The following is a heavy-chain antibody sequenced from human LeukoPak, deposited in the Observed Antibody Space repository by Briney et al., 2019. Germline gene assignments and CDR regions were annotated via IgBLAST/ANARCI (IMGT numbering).Heavy chain of an antibody. CDR3: ARGPNGDYIGAFDM. CDR1: GFTFSTYA. J-gene: IGHJ3*02. D-gene: IGHD4-17*01. CDR2: ITAGSGNT. Sequence: GGSLRLSCTASGFTFSTYAMMWVRQIPGKGLEWVSAITAGSGNTVFADSVKGRFTISRDDSKHTLFLQMNSLRAEDTAVYYCARGPNGDYIGAFDMWGPGTMVTVSS. V-gene: IGHV3-23*01.